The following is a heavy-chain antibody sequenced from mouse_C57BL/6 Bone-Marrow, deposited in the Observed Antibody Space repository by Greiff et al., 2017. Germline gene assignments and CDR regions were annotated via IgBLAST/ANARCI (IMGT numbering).Heavy chain of an antibody. D-gene: IGHD5-5*01. CDR3: AYRYYFDY. V-gene: IGHV1-64*01. CDR2: IHPNSGST. CDR1: GYTFTSYW. Sequence: VQLQQPGAELVKPGASVKLSCKASGYTFTSYWMPWVKQRPGQGLEWIGMIHPNSGSTNYNEKFKSKATLPVDKSSSTAYMQLSSLTSEDSAVYYWAYRYYFDYWGQGTTLTVSS. J-gene: IGHJ2*01.